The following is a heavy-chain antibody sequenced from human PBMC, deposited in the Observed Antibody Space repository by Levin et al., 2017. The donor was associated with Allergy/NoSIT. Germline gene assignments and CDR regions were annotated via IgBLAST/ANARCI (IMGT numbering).Heavy chain of an antibody. CDR1: GGSVSSGTYY. Sequence: SQTLSLPFLFSGGSVSSGTYYWSWIRRPPLPFLSWIGYINYRGVTKYNPSLKSRVTISVDTSKNEFSLKVTSVTAADTAVYYCARNRIIVSGGNDYYYGMDGWGQGTTVTVSS. CDR3: ARNRIIVSGGNDYYYGMDG. V-gene: IGHV4-61*01. D-gene: IGHD5/OR15-5a*01. CDR2: INYRGVT. J-gene: IGHJ6*02.